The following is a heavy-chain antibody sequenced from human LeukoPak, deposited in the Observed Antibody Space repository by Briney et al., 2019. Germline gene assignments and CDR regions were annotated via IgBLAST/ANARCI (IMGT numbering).Heavy chain of an antibody. D-gene: IGHD3-10*01. CDR2: ISGSGGSI. CDR3: AKVWAHDGSGNPYWHFDL. Sequence: GGSLRLSCAASGFTFSSYGMNWVRQAPGKGLEWVSAISGSGGSIYYADSVKGRYTISRDNSKNTLYLQMNSLRAEDTAVYYCAKVWAHDGSGNPYWHFDLWGRGTLVTVSS. J-gene: IGHJ2*01. CDR1: GFTFSSYG. V-gene: IGHV3-23*01.